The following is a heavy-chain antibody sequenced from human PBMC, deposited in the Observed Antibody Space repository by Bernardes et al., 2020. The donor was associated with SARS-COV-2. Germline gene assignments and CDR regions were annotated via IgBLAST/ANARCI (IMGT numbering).Heavy chain of an antibody. CDR1: GGSINNANYY. Sequence: SETLSLTCTVSGGSINNANYYWSWIRQPAGKGLEWIGRIYTSGSTNYNPSLESRVTISLDTSKNQFSLMVRSVTAADTAVYYCAREANTGLATRFDFWGQGTLVTVSS. V-gene: IGHV4-61*02. CDR3: AREANTGLATRFDF. CDR2: IYTSGST. J-gene: IGHJ4*02. D-gene: IGHD4-17*01.